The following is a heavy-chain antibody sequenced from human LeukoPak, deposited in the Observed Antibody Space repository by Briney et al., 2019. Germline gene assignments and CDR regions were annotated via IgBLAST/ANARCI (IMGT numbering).Heavy chain of an antibody. V-gene: IGHV3-7*01. D-gene: IGHD3-10*01. Sequence: GGSLRLSCTASGITFSSHWLSWVRQAAGKGLEWVANIKQDGSEKYYVDSVKGRFTISRDNDKNSLYLQMNSLRAEDTAVYYCAREPTASMVRGVIGLIGEEDAFDIWGQGTMVTVSS. CDR2: IKQDGSEK. J-gene: IGHJ3*02. CDR1: GITFSSHW. CDR3: AREPTASMVRGVIGLIGEEDAFDI.